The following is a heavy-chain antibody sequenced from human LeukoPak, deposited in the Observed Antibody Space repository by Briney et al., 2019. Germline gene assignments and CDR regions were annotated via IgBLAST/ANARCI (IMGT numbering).Heavy chain of an antibody. CDR3: ARDEYGSGHFDY. D-gene: IGHD3-10*01. V-gene: IGHV4-59*01. J-gene: IGHJ4*02. CDR1: GGSISSYY. Sequence: PSETLSLTCTVSGGSISSYYWSWIRQPPGKGLEWIGYVYYTGSTNYNPSLKSRVSISVDTSKNQFSLKLSSVTAADTAVYYCARDEYGSGHFDYWGQGSLVTVSS. CDR2: VYYTGST.